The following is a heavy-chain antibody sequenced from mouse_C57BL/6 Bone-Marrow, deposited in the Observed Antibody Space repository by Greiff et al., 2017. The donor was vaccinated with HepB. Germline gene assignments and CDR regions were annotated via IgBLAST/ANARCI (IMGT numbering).Heavy chain of an antibody. V-gene: IGHV1-64*01. CDR3: ARWGVSWFAY. CDR1: GYTFTSYW. J-gene: IGHJ3*01. CDR2: IHPNSGST. Sequence: VKLQQPGAELVKPGASVKLSCKASGYTFTSYWMHWVKQRPGQGLEWIGMIHPNSGSTNYNEKFKSKATLTVDKSSSTAYMQLRSLTSEDSAVYYCARWGVSWFAYWGQGTLVTVYA.